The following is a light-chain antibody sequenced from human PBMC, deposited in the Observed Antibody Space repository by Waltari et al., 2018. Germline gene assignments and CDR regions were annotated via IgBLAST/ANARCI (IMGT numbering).Light chain of an antibody. Sequence: DIQMTQSPSSLSASVGDTVTITCRASQDIRNYLVWYQQKPGKVPKVLIYAASTLQSGVPSRFSGSGSGTDFTLTISSLQPEDIATYYCQKYNNAPLTFGQGTRLEIK. CDR1: QDIRNY. CDR3: QKYNNAPLT. J-gene: IGKJ5*01. CDR2: AAS. V-gene: IGKV1-27*01.